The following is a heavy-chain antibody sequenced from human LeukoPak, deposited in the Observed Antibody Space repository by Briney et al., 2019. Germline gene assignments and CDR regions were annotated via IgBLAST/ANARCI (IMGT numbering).Heavy chain of an antibody. V-gene: IGHV4-59*08. CDR1: GGSISSYY. J-gene: IGHJ6*02. CDR2: IYYSGST. Sequence: PSETLSLTCTVSGGSISSYYWSWIRRPPGKGLEWIGYIYYSGSTNYNPSLKSRVTISVDTSKNQFSLKLSSVTAADTAVYYCARHSYGITGASYGMDVWGQGTTVTVSS. D-gene: IGHD1-20*01. CDR3: ARHSYGITGASYGMDV.